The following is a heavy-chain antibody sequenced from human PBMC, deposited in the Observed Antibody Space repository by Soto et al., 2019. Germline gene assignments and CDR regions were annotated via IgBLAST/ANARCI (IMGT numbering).Heavy chain of an antibody. V-gene: IGHV4-59*01. Sequence: TSETLSLTCTVSGGSISSYYWSWIRQPPGKGLEWIGYIYYSGSTNYNPSLKSRVTISVDTSKNQFSLKLSSVTAADTAVYYCARAGMVRGVIAYYYYYGMDVWGQGTTVTVSS. D-gene: IGHD3-10*01. CDR3: ARAGMVRGVIAYYYYYGMDV. CDR2: IYYSGST. CDR1: GGSISSYY. J-gene: IGHJ6*02.